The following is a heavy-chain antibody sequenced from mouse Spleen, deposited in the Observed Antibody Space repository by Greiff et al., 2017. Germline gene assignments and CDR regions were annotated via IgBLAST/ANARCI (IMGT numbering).Heavy chain of an antibody. D-gene: IGHD2-4*01. CDR3: ARRDYDDAWFAY. Sequence: EVQLQESGGGLVKPGGSLKLSCAASGFTFSDYGMHWVRQAPEKGLEWVAYISSGSSTIYYADTVKGRFTISRDNAKNTLFLQMTSLRSEDTAMYYCARRDYDDAWFAYWGQGTLVTVSA. CDR2: ISSGSSTI. V-gene: IGHV5-17*01. CDR1: GFTFSDYG. J-gene: IGHJ3*01.